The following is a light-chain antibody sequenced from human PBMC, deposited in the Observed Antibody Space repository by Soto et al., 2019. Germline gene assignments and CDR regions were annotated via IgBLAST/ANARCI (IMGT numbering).Light chain of an antibody. CDR2: DAS. Sequence: DIVLTQSPDTLSLSPGERATLSCRASHSVSNYLAWYQQKPGQAPRLPIYDASNRATGIPDRFSGSGSGTDFTLTISRLEPEDFAVYYCQQYGSSPRTFGQGTKVDIK. V-gene: IGKV3-20*01. CDR1: HSVSNY. J-gene: IGKJ1*01. CDR3: QQYGSSPRT.